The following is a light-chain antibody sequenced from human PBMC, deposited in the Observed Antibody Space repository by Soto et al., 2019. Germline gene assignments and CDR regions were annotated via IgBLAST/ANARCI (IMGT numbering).Light chain of an antibody. CDR3: AAWDDSLNGPGV. CDR1: SSNIGNNA. CDR2: YDD. V-gene: IGLV1-36*01. Sequence: QSVLTQPPSVSEAPRQRVTISCSGSSSNIGNNAVNWYQQLPGKAPKLLIYYDDLLPSGVSDRFSGSKSGTSASLAISGLQSEDEADYYCAAWDDSLNGPGVFGGGTQLTVL. J-gene: IGLJ3*02.